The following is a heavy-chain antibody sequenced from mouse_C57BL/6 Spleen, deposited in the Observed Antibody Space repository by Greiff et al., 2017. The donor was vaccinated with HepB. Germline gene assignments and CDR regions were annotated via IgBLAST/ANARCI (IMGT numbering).Heavy chain of an antibody. CDR2: ISDGGSYT. Sequence: VQLKESGGGLVKPGGSLKLSCAASGFTFSSYAMSWVRQTTEKRLEWVATISDGGSYTYYPDNVKGRFTISRDNAKNNLYLQMSHLKSEDTAMYYCARDRASYYYGSSYVVLAYWGQGTLVTVSA. J-gene: IGHJ3*01. D-gene: IGHD1-1*01. CDR3: ARDRASYYYGSSYVVLAY. V-gene: IGHV5-4*01. CDR1: GFTFSSYA.